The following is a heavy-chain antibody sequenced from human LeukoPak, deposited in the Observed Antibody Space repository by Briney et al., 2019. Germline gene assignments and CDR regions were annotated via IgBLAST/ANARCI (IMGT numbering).Heavy chain of an antibody. J-gene: IGHJ5*02. D-gene: IGHD3-22*01. CDR3: ARFTMTRDWFDP. Sequence: ASVKVSCKASGYTFTTYAMHWVRQAPGQRLEWMGWINAGNGNTKYSQKFQGRVTITRDTSASKAYMELSSLRSEDTAIYYCARFTMTRDWFDPWGQGTLVTVSS. V-gene: IGHV1-3*01. CDR2: INAGNGNT. CDR1: GYTFTTYA.